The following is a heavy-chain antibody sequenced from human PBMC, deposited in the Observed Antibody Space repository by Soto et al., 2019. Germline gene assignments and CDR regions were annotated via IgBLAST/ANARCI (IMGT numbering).Heavy chain of an antibody. J-gene: IGHJ4*02. V-gene: IGHV3-30-3*01. CDR1: GFTFSSYA. CDR2: ISYDGSNK. CDR3: ARGRLLRGYSYGLGSY. Sequence: QVQLVESGGGVVQPGRSQRLSCAASGFTFSSYAMHWVRQAPGKGLEWVAVISYDGSNKYYADSVKGRFTISRDNSKNTLYLQMNSLRAEDTAVYYCARGRLLRGYSYGLGSYWGQGTLVTVSS. D-gene: IGHD5-18*01.